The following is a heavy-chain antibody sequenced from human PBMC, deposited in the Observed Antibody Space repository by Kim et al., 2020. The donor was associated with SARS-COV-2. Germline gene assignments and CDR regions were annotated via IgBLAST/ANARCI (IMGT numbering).Heavy chain of an antibody. V-gene: IGHV4-4*07. D-gene: IGHD6-6*01. Sequence: SETLSLTCTVSGGSISSYYWSWIRQPAGKGLEWIGRIYTSGSTNYNPSLKSRVTMSVDTSKNQFSLKLSSVTAADTAVYYCARDIRYSSSSLFDYWGQGTLVTVSS. CDR2: IYTSGST. CDR1: GGSISSYY. J-gene: IGHJ4*02. CDR3: ARDIRYSSSSLFDY.